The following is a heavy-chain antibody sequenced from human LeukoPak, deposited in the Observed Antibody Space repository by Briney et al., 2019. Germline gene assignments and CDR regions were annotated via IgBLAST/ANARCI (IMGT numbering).Heavy chain of an antibody. J-gene: IGHJ6*02. Sequence: GGSLRLSCVASGFTFTSYAMSWVRQAPGKGLEWVSSVSGDVGRRYYATSVQGRFAISRDNSKDALYLEMNSLRAGDTAVYYCANQPGLYNNGWSTTYHFFGLDVWGQGTTVTVSS. V-gene: IGHV3-23*01. CDR1: GFTFTSYA. CDR3: ANQPGLYNNGWSTTYHFFGLDV. CDR2: VSGDVGRR. D-gene: IGHD6-19*01.